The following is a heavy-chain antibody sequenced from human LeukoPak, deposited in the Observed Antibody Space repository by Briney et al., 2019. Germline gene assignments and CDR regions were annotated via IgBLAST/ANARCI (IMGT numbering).Heavy chain of an antibody. CDR2: ISGGSGST. V-gene: IGHV3-23*01. Sequence: GGSLRLSCAASGFTFSSYAMSWVRQAPGKGLEWVSAISGGSGSTYYADSVKGRFTISRDNSKNTLYLQMNSLRAEDTAVYYCAKDLDCSSTSCYPDYWGQGTLVTVSS. D-gene: IGHD2-2*01. CDR3: AKDLDCSSTSCYPDY. CDR1: GFTFSSYA. J-gene: IGHJ4*02.